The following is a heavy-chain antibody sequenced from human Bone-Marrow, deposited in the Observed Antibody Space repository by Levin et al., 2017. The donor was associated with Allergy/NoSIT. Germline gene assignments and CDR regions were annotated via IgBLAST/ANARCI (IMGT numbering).Heavy chain of an antibody. Sequence: GASVKVSCAASGFSFSSFTMSWVRHNPGKGLDWVSGITGSGGGTFYADSVKGRFTLSRDNFKNTLYLQMNSLRVEDTAVYYCAAHLCSGGNCYGGEAFDAWGQGTMVTVSS. CDR3: AAHLCSGGNCYGGEAFDA. CDR2: ITGSGGGT. V-gene: IGHV3-23*01. CDR1: GFSFSSFT. J-gene: IGHJ3*01. D-gene: IGHD2-15*01.